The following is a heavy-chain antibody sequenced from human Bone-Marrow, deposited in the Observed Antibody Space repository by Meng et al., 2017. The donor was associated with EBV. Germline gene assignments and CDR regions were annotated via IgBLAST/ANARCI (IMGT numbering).Heavy chain of an antibody. Sequence: QRQESGPGLVKPSGTLSLTSSVSGASISSGYWWTWVRQPPGKGLEWIGEVSHSGSTNYNPSLKSRVTISLDKSENQFFLKVTSVTAADTAVYYCAASPGWWRLDYWGQGTLVTVSS. CDR3: AASPGWWRLDY. CDR1: GASISSGYW. V-gene: IGHV4-4*02. J-gene: IGHJ4*02. D-gene: IGHD6-19*01. CDR2: VSHSGST.